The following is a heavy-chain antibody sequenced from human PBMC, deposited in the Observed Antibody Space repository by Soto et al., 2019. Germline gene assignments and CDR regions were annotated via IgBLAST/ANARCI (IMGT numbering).Heavy chain of an antibody. CDR1: GGTFSSYA. CDR2: IIPLFGTA. J-gene: IGHJ6*02. D-gene: IGHD6-19*01. V-gene: IGHV1-69*01. Sequence: QVQLVQYGAEVKKPGSSVKVSCKASGGTFSSYAITWVRQAPGQGLEWMGGIIPLFGTANDAQKFHGRDRITADESTSTAYKELTSMRSEDSAVYYCAREGTIDVAGSRYYYSGMDVWGQGNTVTVSS. CDR3: AREGTIDVAGSRYYYSGMDV.